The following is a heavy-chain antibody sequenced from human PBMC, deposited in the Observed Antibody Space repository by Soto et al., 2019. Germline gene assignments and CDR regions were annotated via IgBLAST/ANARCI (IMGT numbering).Heavy chain of an antibody. D-gene: IGHD2-21*02. CDR3: ARGGHVVVVTAALDY. Sequence: QVQLVQSGAEVKKPGASVKVSCKASGDTFSDYYIHWVRQAPGQGLEWMGTVNPSGGHTTYAQHFLGRMTMTRDTSTSTLYMELTSLTSEDTAVYYCARGGHVVVVTAALDYWGQGTLVTVSS. CDR2: VNPSGGHT. V-gene: IGHV1-46*01. J-gene: IGHJ4*02. CDR1: GDTFSDYY.